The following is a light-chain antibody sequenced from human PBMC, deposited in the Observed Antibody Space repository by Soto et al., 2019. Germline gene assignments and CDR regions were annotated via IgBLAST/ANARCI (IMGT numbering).Light chain of an antibody. J-gene: IGLJ1*01. V-gene: IGLV2-14*03. Sequence: QSVLPQPASVSGSPGQSITISCTGTRLDVGGYNYVSWYQQQPGKAPKLIIYEVTNRPSGVSDRFSGSKSDNTASLTISGLQTEDEADYYCCSYVSSKTYLFGTGTKVTVL. CDR1: RLDVGGYNY. CDR2: EVT. CDR3: CSYVSSKTYL.